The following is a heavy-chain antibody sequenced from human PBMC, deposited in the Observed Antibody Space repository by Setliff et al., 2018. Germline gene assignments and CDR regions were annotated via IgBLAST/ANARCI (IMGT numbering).Heavy chain of an antibody. Sequence: ASVKVSCKASGYTFNSYGITWVRQAPGQGLEWMGWISGYTGNTNYAQKLQGRVTMTTDTSTSTAYMELRSLRSDDTAVYYCSRLVRYCTTTACQRASGAEFWGQGTLVTVSS. CDR3: SRLVRYCTTTACQRASGAEF. J-gene: IGHJ4*02. CDR1: GYTFNSYG. CDR2: ISGYTGNT. D-gene: IGHD2-8*01. V-gene: IGHV1-18*01.